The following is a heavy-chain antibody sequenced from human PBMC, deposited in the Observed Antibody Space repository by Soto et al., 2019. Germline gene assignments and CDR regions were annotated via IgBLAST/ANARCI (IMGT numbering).Heavy chain of an antibody. J-gene: IGHJ6*03. Sequence: ASVKLSCKASGYTFTSYAMHWVRQAPGRRLEWMGWINAGNGNTKYSQKFQGRVTITRDTSASTAYMELSSLRSEDTAVYYCARDYCSSTSCTGGYYYYYMDVWGKGTTVTVSS. CDR3: ARDYCSSTSCTGGYYYYYMDV. D-gene: IGHD2-2*01. CDR2: INAGNGNT. V-gene: IGHV1-3*01. CDR1: GYTFTSYA.